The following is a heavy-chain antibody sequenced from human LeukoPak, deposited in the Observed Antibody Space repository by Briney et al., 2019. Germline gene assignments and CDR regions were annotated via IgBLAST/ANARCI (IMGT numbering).Heavy chain of an antibody. V-gene: IGHV3-7*01. CDR3: TRDALYGDPSYYYMDV. CDR2: IKQDGSDI. CDR1: GFTFNGFW. Sequence: PGGSLRLSCAASGFTFNGFWMSWVRQAPGKGLEWVANIKQDGSDIYYLGSVRGRFTIPRDNAMNSLYLQMNSLRAEDTAVYYCTRDALYGDPSYYYMDVWGKGTTVTVSS. D-gene: IGHD4-17*01. J-gene: IGHJ6*03.